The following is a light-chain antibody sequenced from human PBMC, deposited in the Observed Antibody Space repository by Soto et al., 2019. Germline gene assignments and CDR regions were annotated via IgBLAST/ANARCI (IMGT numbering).Light chain of an antibody. CDR2: EVS. CDR3: SSYTSSSTLYV. J-gene: IGLJ1*01. Sequence: QSALTQPAPVSGSPGQSITISCIGTSSDVGGYNYVSWYQQHPGKAPKLMIYEVSNRPSGVSNRFSGSKSGNTASLTISGLQAEDEADYYCSSYTSSSTLYVFGTGTKLTVL. V-gene: IGLV2-14*01. CDR1: SSDVGGYNY.